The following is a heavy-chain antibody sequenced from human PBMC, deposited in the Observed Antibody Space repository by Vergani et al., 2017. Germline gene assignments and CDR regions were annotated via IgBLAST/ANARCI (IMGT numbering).Heavy chain of an antibody. CDR2: ISYDGSNK. CDR3: ARGEDDSSGYYDMDY. CDR1: GFTFSSYG. V-gene: IGHV3-30*03. D-gene: IGHD3-22*01. Sequence: QVQLVESGGGVVQPGRSLRLSCAASGFTFSSYGMHWVRQAPGKGLEWVAVISYDGSNKYYADSVKGRFTISRDNSKNTLYLQMNSLRAEDTAVYYCARGEDDSSGYYDMDYWGQGTLVTVSS. J-gene: IGHJ4*02.